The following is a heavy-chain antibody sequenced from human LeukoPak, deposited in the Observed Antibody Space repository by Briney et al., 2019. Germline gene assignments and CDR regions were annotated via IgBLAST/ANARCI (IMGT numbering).Heavy chain of an antibody. CDR1: GSMYNYY. J-gene: IGHJ4*02. CDR3: ARHISSGGTYAHFDY. CDR2: IHYSGST. Sequence: TPSETLSLTCTVSGSMYNYYWSWIRQPPGKGLEWIGYIHYSGSTNYNPSLKSRVTMSLDTSKNQVSLKLNSVTAADTAVYYCARHISSGGTYAHFDYWGQGTLVTVSS. D-gene: IGHD1-26*01. V-gene: IGHV4-59*08.